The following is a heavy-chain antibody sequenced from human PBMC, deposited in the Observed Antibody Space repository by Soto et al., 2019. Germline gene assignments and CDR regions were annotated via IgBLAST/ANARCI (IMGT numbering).Heavy chain of an antibody. V-gene: IGHV1-3*01. D-gene: IGHD6-25*01. CDR2: INAGNGNT. CDR1: GYTFTSYA. CDR3: AIFSRAARITYGMDV. Sequence: QVQLVQSGAEVKKPGASVKVSCKASGYTFTSYAMHWVRQAPGQRLEWMGWINAGNGNTKYSKKFQGRVTITRDTSASTAYMELSSLRSEDTAVYYCAIFSRAARITYGMDVWGQGTTVTVSS. J-gene: IGHJ6*02.